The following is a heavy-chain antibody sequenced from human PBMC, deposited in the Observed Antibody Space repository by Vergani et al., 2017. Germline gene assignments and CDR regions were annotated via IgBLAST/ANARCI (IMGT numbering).Heavy chain of an antibody. D-gene: IGHD3-22*01. V-gene: IGHV3-53*01. J-gene: IGHJ3*02. CDR2: IYSGGSTT. CDR3: ARDAYYYDSSGYPELDAFDI. CDR1: GFTVSTNY. Sequence: EVQLVESGGGLIQPGGSLRLSCAASGFTVSTNYMSWVRQAPGKGLELVSVIYSGGSTTYYADSVKGRFTISRDNSKNTLYLQMNSLRAEDTAVYYCARDAYYYDSSGYPELDAFDIWGQGTMVTVSS.